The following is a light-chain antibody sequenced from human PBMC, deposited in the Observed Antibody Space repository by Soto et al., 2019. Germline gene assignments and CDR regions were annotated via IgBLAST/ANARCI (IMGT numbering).Light chain of an antibody. V-gene: IGKV2-28*01. CDR1: QSLLHTNGYNY. Sequence: DIVMTQSPLSLPVTPGEPASISCRSSQSLLHTNGYNYLDWYLQKPGQSPQLLIYLGSNRASGVPDRFSGSGSGTDFTLKISRVEAEDVGVYFCMQVVQTPRTFDQGTKVEIK. J-gene: IGKJ1*01. CDR3: MQVVQTPRT. CDR2: LGS.